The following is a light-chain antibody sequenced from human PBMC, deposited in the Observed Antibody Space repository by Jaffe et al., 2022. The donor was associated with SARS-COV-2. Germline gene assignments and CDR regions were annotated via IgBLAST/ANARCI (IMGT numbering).Light chain of an antibody. J-gene: IGLJ3*02. CDR3: AVWDGSLGAWV. V-gene: IGLV1-47*01. CDR1: SSNIGSNH. Sequence: QSVVTQPPSASATPGQRVTISCSGSSSNIGSNHIYWYQQLPGTAPKLLIFKDDQRPSGVPARFSGSKSGTAGSLAISGLRSEDEATYYCAVWDGSLGAWVFGGGTKVTVL. CDR2: KDD.